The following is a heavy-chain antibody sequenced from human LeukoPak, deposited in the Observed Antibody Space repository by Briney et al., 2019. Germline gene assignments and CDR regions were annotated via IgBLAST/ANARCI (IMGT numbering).Heavy chain of an antibody. CDR1: GGSFSGYY. CDR3: ARAPSITGTTYAFDI. J-gene: IGHJ3*02. V-gene: IGHV4-59*01. D-gene: IGHD1-20*01. CDR2: IYYSGST. Sequence: SETLSLTCAVYGGSFSGYYWSWIRQPPGKGLEWIGYIYYSGSTNYNPSLKSRVTISVDTSKNQFSLKLSSVTAADTAVYYCARAPSITGTTYAFDIWGQGTMVTVSS.